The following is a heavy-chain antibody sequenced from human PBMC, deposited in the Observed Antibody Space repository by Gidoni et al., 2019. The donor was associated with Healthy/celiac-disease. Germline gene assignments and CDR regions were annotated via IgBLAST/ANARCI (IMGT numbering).Heavy chain of an antibody. CDR2: ISGSGGST. Sequence: EVQLVESGGGLVQPGGSLRLSCAASGFTFSRYAMSGVRQAPGKGLEWVSAISGSGGSTYNADSVKGRFTISRDKSKNTLYLQMNSLRAEDTDVYYCAKTSGAFDIWGQGTMVTVSS. D-gene: IGHD3-10*01. V-gene: IGHV3-23*04. CDR3: AKTSGAFDI. CDR1: GFTFSRYA. J-gene: IGHJ3*02.